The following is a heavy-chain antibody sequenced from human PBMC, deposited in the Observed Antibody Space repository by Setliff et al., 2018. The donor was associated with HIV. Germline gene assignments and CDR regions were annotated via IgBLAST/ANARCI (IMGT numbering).Heavy chain of an antibody. J-gene: IGHJ6*03. D-gene: IGHD1-26*01. CDR3: ARDGGMGVYYMDV. V-gene: IGHV3-30*02. CDR1: GFTFSSYG. CDR2: IRYDGSNK. Sequence: SCAASGFTFSSYGMHWVRQAPGKGLEWVAFIRYDGSNKYYADSVKGRFTISRDNAKNSLYLQMNSLRAEDTAVYYCARDGGMGVYYMDVWGKGTTVTVSS.